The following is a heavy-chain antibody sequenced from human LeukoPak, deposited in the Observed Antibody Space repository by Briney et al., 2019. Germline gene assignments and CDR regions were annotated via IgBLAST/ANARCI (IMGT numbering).Heavy chain of an antibody. D-gene: IGHD2-15*01. CDR2: IIPIFGTA. CDR1: GGTFSSYA. V-gene: IGHV1-69*06. Sequence: ASVKVSCKASGGTFSSYAISWVRQAPGQGLEWMGGIIPIFGTANYAQKFRGRVTITADKSTSTAYMELSSLRSEDTAVYYCARDNVVVVAATYSWFDPWGQGTLVTVSS. CDR3: ARDNVVVVAATYSWFDP. J-gene: IGHJ5*02.